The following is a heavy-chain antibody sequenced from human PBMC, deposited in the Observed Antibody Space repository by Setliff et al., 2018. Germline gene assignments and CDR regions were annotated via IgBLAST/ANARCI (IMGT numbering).Heavy chain of an antibody. CDR3: AREQWLDPPGYYYMDV. D-gene: IGHD6-19*01. J-gene: IGHJ6*03. V-gene: IGHV4-38-2*02. CDR2: IYHSGST. Sequence: SETLSLTCAVSGYSISSGYYWGWIRQPPGKGLEWIGSIYHSGSTYYNPSLKSRVTISVDTSKNQFSLKLSSVTAADTAVYYCAREQWLDPPGYYYMDVWAKGTTVTSP. CDR1: GYSISSGYY.